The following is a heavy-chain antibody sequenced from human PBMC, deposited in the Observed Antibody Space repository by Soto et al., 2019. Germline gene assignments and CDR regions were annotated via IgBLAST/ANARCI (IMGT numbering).Heavy chain of an antibody. Sequence: LRLSCAGSGFTFSNYALQWVRQSPGKGLEWLATISSESDDTNTYYLDSVKGRFTISRDNSKNTLYLQMNSLRAEDTAVYYCAKHRGKTSKAVSSGWFYYWGQGTLVTVSS. V-gene: IGHV3-30-3*02. CDR2: ISSESDDTNT. CDR3: AKHRGKTSKAVSSGWFYY. J-gene: IGHJ4*02. D-gene: IGHD6-19*01. CDR1: GFTFSNYA.